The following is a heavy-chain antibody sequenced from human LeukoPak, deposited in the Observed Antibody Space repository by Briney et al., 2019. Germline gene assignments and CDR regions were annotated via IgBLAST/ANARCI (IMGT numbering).Heavy chain of an antibody. CDR1: GYTLTGYY. CDR2: INPNSGGT. CDR3: AREGITGTTSFDY. D-gene: IGHD1-20*01. J-gene: IGHJ4*02. V-gene: IGHV1-2*02. Sequence: ASVKVSCKASGYTLTGYYMHWVRQAPGQGLEWMGWINPNSGGTNYAQKFQGRVTMTRDTSISTAYMELSRLRSDDTAVYYCAREGITGTTSFDYWGQGTLVTVSS.